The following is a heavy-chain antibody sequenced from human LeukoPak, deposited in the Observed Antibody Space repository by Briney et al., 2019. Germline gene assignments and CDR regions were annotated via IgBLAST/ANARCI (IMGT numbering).Heavy chain of an antibody. CDR3: AKQRGQWLVPIDY. Sequence: PGGSLRLSCAASGFTFSSYAMSWVRQAPGKGLEWVSAISGSGGSTYYADSVKGRFTISRDYSKNTLYLQMNSLRAEDTAVYYCAKQRGQWLVPIDYWGQGALVTVSS. CDR1: GFTFSSYA. D-gene: IGHD6-19*01. J-gene: IGHJ4*02. CDR2: ISGSGGST. V-gene: IGHV3-23*01.